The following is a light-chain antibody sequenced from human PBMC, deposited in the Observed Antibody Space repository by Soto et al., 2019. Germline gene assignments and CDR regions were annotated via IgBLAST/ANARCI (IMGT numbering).Light chain of an antibody. CDR2: AAS. Sequence: DIQMTQSPSSLSASVGDRVTMTCRASQDIANYLVWYQQQPGKVPKLLIYAASTLHSGVAYRFSGSGSGTDFTLTISSLQPEDVGTYYCQRYDDAPLTFGGGTKVEIK. V-gene: IGKV1-27*01. CDR1: QDIANY. J-gene: IGKJ4*01. CDR3: QRYDDAPLT.